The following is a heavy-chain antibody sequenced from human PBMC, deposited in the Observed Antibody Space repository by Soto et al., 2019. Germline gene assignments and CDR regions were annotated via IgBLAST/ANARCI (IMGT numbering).Heavy chain of an antibody. J-gene: IGHJ1*01. CDR3: ARQVIAAAGTGYFQH. CDR2: IHYTGNT. V-gene: IGHV4-39*01. D-gene: IGHD6-13*01. Sequence: LSLTCTVSGGSISSISYYWGWIRQPPGKGLEYIGNIHYTGNTFYNASLKSRVTISVDTSKNQVSLKLRSVTAADTAVYYCARQVIAAAGTGYFQHWGQGAPVTVSS. CDR1: GGSISSISYY.